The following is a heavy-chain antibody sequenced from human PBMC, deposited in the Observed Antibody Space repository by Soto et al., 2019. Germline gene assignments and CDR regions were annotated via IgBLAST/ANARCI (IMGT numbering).Heavy chain of an antibody. D-gene: IGHD2-2*01. CDR1: GDYIYTYY. CDR2: LSATGST. J-gene: IGHJ6*02. CDR3: AGYCSSSICPEYHYFGLEV. V-gene: IGHV4-59*01. Sequence: STENLSLTCNVSGDYIYTYYWKWLRQSPGNGLEWNGYLSATGSTNYNPSLKTRVTISVDTSKKQVSLKLSSVSAADTAIYFCAGYCSSSICPEYHYFGLEVWGQGTTVT.